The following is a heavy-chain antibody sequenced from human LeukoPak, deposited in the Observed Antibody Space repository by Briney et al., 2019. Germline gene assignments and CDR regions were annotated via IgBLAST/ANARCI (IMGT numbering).Heavy chain of an antibody. CDR3: AKGQGSGYDFDY. D-gene: IGHD3-22*01. CDR2: IGSSSTYI. Sequence: GGSLRLSCAASGFTFSTYSMNWVRQAPGKGLEWVSSIGSSSTYIFYADSVKGRFTVSRDNAKNSLYLQMNTLRAEDTAVYYCAKGQGSGYDFDYWGQGTLVTVSS. V-gene: IGHV3-21*04. J-gene: IGHJ4*02. CDR1: GFTFSTYS.